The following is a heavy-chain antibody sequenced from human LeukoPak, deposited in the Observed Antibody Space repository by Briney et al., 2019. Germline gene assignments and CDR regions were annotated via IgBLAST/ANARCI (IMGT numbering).Heavy chain of an antibody. J-gene: IGHJ3*02. CDR3: AREGHDAFDI. Sequence: GASVKVSCKVSGYTLTELSMHWARQAPGKGLEWMGGFDPEDGETIYAQKFQGRVTITTDESTSTAYMELSSLRSEDTAVYYCAREGHDAFDIWGQGTMVTVSS. CDR1: GYTLTELS. CDR2: FDPEDGET. V-gene: IGHV1-24*01.